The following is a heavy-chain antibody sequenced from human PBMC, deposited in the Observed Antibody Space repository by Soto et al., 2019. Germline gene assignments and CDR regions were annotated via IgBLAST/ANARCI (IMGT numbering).Heavy chain of an antibody. J-gene: IGHJ4*02. D-gene: IGHD6-13*01. V-gene: IGHV1-3*01. CDR2: INAGNGNT. Sequence: GASVKVSCKASGYTFTSYAMHWVRQAPGQRLEWMGWINAGNGNTKYSQKFQGRVTITRDTSASTAYMELSSLRSEDTAVHYCAIRQQLVPYYFDYWGQGTLVTVSS. CDR3: AIRQQLVPYYFDY. CDR1: GYTFTSYA.